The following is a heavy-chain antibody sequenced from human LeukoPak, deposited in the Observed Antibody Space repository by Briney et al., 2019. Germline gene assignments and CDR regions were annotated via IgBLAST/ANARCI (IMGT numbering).Heavy chain of an antibody. V-gene: IGHV4-59*01. CDR3: ARDPPKDCSGGSCYSGGFDP. D-gene: IGHD2-15*01. CDR1: GGSISSYY. Sequence: PSETLSLTCTVSGGSISSYYWSWIRQPPGKGLEWIGYIYYSGSTNYNPSLKSRVTISVDTSKNQFSLKLSSVTAADTAVYYCARDPPKDCSGGSCYSGGFDPWGQGTLVTVSS. J-gene: IGHJ5*02. CDR2: IYYSGST.